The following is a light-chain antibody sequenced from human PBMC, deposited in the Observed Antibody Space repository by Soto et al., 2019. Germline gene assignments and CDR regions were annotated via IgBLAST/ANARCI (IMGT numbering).Light chain of an antibody. Sequence: QLIVILRKRTSGDIGFFNYVSWYQQFPGNAPKLIIFEVTNRPSGVSNRFSASKSGNTASLTISGLQAEDGADYYCSSYTTRSTYVFGTGTKVTVL. CDR1: SGDIGFFNY. J-gene: IGLJ1*01. V-gene: IGLV2-14*01. CDR3: SSYTTRSTYV. CDR2: EVT.